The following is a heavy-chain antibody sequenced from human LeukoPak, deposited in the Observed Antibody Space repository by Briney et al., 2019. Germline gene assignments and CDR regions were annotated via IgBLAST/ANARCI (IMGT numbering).Heavy chain of an antibody. CDR3: AKDSSRIVGDLKYYFDY. CDR1: GFTFSSYG. D-gene: IGHD1-26*01. J-gene: IGHJ4*02. V-gene: IGHV3-30*18. Sequence: GGSLRLSCAASGFTFSSYGMHWVRQAPGKGLEWVAVISYDGSNKYYADSVKGRFTISRDNSKNTLYLQMNSLRAEDTAVCYCAKDSSRIVGDLKYYFDYWGQGTLVTVSS. CDR2: ISYDGSNK.